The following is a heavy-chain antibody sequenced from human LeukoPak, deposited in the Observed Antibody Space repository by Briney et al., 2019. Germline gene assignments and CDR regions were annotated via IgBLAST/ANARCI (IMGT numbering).Heavy chain of an antibody. V-gene: IGHV1-18*01. J-gene: IGHJ4*02. CDR2: ISAYNGNT. CDR3: ARDGEEDGGTLPFDY. D-gene: IGHD4-23*01. CDR1: GYTFTSYC. Sequence: ASVKVSCKASGYTFTSYCISWVRQAPGQGLEWMGWISAYNGNTNYAQKLQGRVTMTTDTSTSTAYMELRSLRSDDTAVYYCARDGEEDGGTLPFDYWGQGTLVTVSS.